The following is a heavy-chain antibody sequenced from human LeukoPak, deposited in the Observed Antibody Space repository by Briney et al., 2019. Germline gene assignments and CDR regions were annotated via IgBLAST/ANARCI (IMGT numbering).Heavy chain of an antibody. V-gene: IGHV3-30*02. CDR1: GFTFSSYG. CDR2: IRYDGSNK. CDR3: AKTKPSPGSGGYPNPFDY. D-gene: IGHD2-15*01. Sequence: GGSLRLSCAASGFTFSSYGMHWVRQAPGKGLEWVAFIRYDGSNKYYADSVEGRFTISRDNSKNTLYLQMNSLRAEDTAVYYCAKTKPSPGSGGYPNPFDYWGQGTLVTVSS. J-gene: IGHJ4*02.